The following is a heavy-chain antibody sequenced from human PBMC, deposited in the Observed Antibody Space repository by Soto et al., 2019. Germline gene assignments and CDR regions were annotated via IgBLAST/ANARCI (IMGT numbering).Heavy chain of an antibody. D-gene: IGHD6-13*01. CDR3: AKDSIAAPFEFWDY. Sequence: EVQLLESGGDLVQPGGSLRLSCAASGFTFSKYAMTWARQAPGKGLEWVSAISGSGGSTYYADSVKGRFTISRDNSKNTLYLQMNSLRAEDTAVYYCAKDSIAAPFEFWDYWGQGTLVTVSS. CDR1: GFTFSKYA. CDR2: ISGSGGST. J-gene: IGHJ4*02. V-gene: IGHV3-23*01.